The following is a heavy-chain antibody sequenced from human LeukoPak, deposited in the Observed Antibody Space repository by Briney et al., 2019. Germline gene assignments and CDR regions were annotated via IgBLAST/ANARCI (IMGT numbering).Heavy chain of an antibody. Sequence: PGGSLRLSCVASGFTFSNYAMSWVRQAPGKGLEWVSFISGSGGTTNYAESVKGRFTVSRDNSKNTLFLQMNSLRAEDTAVYYCPLAAAFDDAFDTWGQGTMVTVSS. CDR3: PLAAAFDDAFDT. V-gene: IGHV3-23*01. J-gene: IGHJ3*02. CDR2: ISGSGGTT. D-gene: IGHD2-15*01. CDR1: GFTFSNYA.